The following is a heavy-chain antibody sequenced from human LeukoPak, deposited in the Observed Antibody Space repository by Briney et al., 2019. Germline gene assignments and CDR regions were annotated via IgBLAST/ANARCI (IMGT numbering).Heavy chain of an antibody. CDR3: ARVDIVVVPAAHNWFDP. D-gene: IGHD2-2*03. V-gene: IGHV1-69*06. J-gene: IGHJ5*02. Sequence: ASVRVSCKASRGTFSSYAISWVRQAPGQGLEWMGGIIPIFGTANYAQKFQGRVTITADKSTSTAYMELSSLRSEDTAVYYCARVDIVVVPAAHNWFDPWGQGTLVTVSS. CDR1: RGTFSSYA. CDR2: IIPIFGTA.